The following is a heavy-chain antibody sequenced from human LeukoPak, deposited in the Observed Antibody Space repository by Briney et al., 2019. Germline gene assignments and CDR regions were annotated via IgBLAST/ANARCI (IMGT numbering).Heavy chain of an antibody. CDR1: GYTFTSYG. D-gene: IGHD3-10*01. Sequence: ASVNVSCKASGYTFTSYGISGVRQATGQGRGWMGWIRAYNGNTHSAQNLQGRVTMTTDTSTSTAYKELRSLRSDDTAVDSGARSQGRTYYGSGSWAGAFDIWGQGTMVTVSS. V-gene: IGHV1-18*01. CDR3: ARSQGRTYYGSGSWAGAFDI. J-gene: IGHJ3*02. CDR2: IRAYNGNT.